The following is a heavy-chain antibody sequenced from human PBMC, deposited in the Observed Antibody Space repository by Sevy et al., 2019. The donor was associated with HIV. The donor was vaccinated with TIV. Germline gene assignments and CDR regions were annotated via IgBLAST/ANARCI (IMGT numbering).Heavy chain of an antibody. D-gene: IGHD2-21*01. Sequence: SETLSLTCAVYGGSFSGYYWSWIRQPPGKGLEWIGEINHSGSTNYNPSLKSRVTISVDTSKNQFSLKLSSVTAADTAVYYCARNFVVVIARVAFDIWGQGTMVTVS. J-gene: IGHJ3*02. CDR1: GGSFSGYY. V-gene: IGHV4-34*01. CDR2: INHSGST. CDR3: ARNFVVVIARVAFDI.